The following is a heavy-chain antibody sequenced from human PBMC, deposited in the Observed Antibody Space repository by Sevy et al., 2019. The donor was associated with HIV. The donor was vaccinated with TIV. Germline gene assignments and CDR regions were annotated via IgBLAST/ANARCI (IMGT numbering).Heavy chain of an antibody. D-gene: IGHD6-13*01. V-gene: IGHV4-61*01. CDR3: VRDRIAAAGGYFDN. Sequence: SETLSLTCTVSGGSLSSGSYYWSWIRQPPGKGLEWIGYISYIGSTNYNPSLKSRVTISVATSKNQLSLRLTSVTAADTAVYYCVRDRIAAAGGYFDNWGQGTLVTVSS. J-gene: IGHJ4*02. CDR1: GGSLSSGSYY. CDR2: ISYIGST.